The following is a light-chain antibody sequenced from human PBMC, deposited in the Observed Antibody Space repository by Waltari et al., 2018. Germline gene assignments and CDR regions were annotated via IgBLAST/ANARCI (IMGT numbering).Light chain of an antibody. CDR2: DVS. CDR1: ISDLGGYTY. V-gene: IGLV2-14*03. CDR3: SSYTSSSTPWV. Sequence: QSALTQPASVSGSPGQSITISCTGTISDLGGYTYLSWYQQHPGKAPKLLIYDVSNRPSGVSNRFSGSKSGNTASLTISGLQAEDEADYYCSSYTSSSTPWVFGTGTKVTVL. J-gene: IGLJ1*01.